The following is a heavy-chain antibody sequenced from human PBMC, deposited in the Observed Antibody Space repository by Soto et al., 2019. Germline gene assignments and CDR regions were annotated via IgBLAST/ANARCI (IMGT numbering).Heavy chain of an antibody. J-gene: IGHJ4*02. CDR3: ARSSFYHHPSPDY. V-gene: IGHV4-59*08. CDR1: GGSISSYY. Sequence: PSGTLSLTCTVSGGSISSYYWSWIRQPPGKGLEWIGYIYYSGSTNYNPSLKSRVTISVDTSKNQFSLKLSSVTAADTAVYYCARSSFYHHPSPDYWGQGTLVTVSS. CDR2: IYYSGST. D-gene: IGHD2-2*01.